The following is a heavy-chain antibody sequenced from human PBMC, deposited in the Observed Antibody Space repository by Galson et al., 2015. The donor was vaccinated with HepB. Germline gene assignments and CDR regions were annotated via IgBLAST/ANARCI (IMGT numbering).Heavy chain of an antibody. D-gene: IGHD6-13*01. CDR3: ARAESSSWYLYYYYYMDV. CDR1: GFTFSSYW. J-gene: IGHJ6*03. V-gene: IGHV3-7*01. Sequence: SLRLSCAASGFTFSSYWMSWVRQAPGKGLEWVANIKQDGSEKYYVDSVKGRFTISRDNAKNSLYLQMNSLRAEDTAVYYCARAESSSWYLYYYYYMDVWGKGTTVTVSS. CDR2: IKQDGSEK.